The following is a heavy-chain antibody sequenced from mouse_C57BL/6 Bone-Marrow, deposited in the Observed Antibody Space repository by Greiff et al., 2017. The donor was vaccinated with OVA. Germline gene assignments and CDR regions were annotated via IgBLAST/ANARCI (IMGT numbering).Heavy chain of an antibody. V-gene: IGHV10-1*01. CDR2: IRSKSNNYAT. Sequence: EVQLLESGGGLVQPKGSLQLSCAASGFSFNTYAMNWVRQAPGKGLEWVARIRSKSNNYATYYADSVKDRFTISRDDSESMLYLQMNNVKTEDTAMYYCVSSNWRVDYWGQVTTLTGSS. CDR1: GFSFNTYA. J-gene: IGHJ2*01. D-gene: IGHD4-1*01. CDR3: VSSNWRVDY.